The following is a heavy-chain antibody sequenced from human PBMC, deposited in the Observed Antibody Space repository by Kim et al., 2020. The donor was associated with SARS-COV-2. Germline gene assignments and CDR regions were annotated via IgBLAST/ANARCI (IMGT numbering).Heavy chain of an antibody. V-gene: IGHV3-33*05. Sequence: GGSLRLSCAASGFTFSSYGMHWVRQAPGKGLEWVAVISYDGSNKYYADSVKGRFTISRDNSKNTLYLQMNSLRAEDTAVYYCARDGADSSSWYSVSLGKNYYYYGMDVWGQGTTVTVSS. CDR2: ISYDGSNK. CDR3: ARDGADSSSWYSVSLGKNYYYYGMDV. J-gene: IGHJ6*02. CDR1: GFTFSSYG. D-gene: IGHD6-13*01.